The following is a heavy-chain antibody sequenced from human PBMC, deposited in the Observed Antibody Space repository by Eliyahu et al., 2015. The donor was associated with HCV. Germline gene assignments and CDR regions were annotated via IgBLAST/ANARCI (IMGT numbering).Heavy chain of an antibody. CDR1: GASISSFW. J-gene: IGHJ3*02. D-gene: IGHD3-10*01. CDR3: ARDATRRLAWFQELDALDI. Sequence: QLQQTGPGLVRPADTLTLTCTVXGASISSFWWSWIRQPAGKGLEFIGRFYTSGNYNYNPSLKSRVTMSVDTSKNELSLKLSSVTAADTAVYYCARDATRRLAWFQELDALDIWGQGTMVTVSS. V-gene: IGHV4-4*07. CDR2: FYTSGNY.